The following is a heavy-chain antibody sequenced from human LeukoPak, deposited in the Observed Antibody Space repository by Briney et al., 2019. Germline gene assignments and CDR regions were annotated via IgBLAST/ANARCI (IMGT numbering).Heavy chain of an antibody. D-gene: IGHD2-2*01. V-gene: IGHV3-23*01. Sequence: GGSLTLSCAASGFTFSSYSTSWVRRAPGKGLEWVSAISGSGGSTYYAASVKGLFTISKDNSKNTLYLQMNSLRAEDTAVYYCAKTFVVPAAMALAGETYNWFDPWGQGTLVTVSS. CDR1: GFTFSSYS. CDR3: AKTFVVPAAMALAGETYNWFDP. CDR2: ISGSGGST. J-gene: IGHJ5*02.